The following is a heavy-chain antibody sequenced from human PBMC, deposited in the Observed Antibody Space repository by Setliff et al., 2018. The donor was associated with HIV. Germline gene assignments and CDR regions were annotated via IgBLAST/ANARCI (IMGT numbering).Heavy chain of an antibody. V-gene: IGHV4-61*05. CDR1: GGSISSSSYY. CDR3: ARLAEDYDDSGTWEVDY. CDR2: IKTSGRT. J-gene: IGHJ4*01. D-gene: IGHD3-10*01. Sequence: SETLSLTCTVSGGSISSSSYYWGWIRQPPGKGLEWIGFIKTSGRTNYKPSLKSRVTISLDTSKNQFSLRLNSVTATDTAVYYCARLAEDYDDSGTWEVDYWAHGTLVTVSS.